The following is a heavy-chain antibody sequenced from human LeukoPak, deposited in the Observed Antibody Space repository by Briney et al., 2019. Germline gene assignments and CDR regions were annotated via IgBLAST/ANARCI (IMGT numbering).Heavy chain of an antibody. Sequence: GGSLRLSCAASGFTVSSNYMHWVRQAPGKGLEWVAVISYDGSNKYYADSVKGRFTISRDNSKNTLYLQMNSLRAEDTAVYYCARDHFGGSYFDDAFDIWGQGTMVTVSS. J-gene: IGHJ3*02. CDR1: GFTVSSNY. CDR3: ARDHFGGSYFDDAFDI. CDR2: ISYDGSNK. V-gene: IGHV3-30*03. D-gene: IGHD1-26*01.